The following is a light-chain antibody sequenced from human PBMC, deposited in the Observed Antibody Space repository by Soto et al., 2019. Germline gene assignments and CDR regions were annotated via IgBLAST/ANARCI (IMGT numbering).Light chain of an antibody. Sequence: EIVLTQSPGTLSLSPGARATLSCRASQSVSNNYLAWYQQKPGQAPRLLIYGASTRATGIPARFSGSVSGTEFTLTITSLQSEDFAVYYCQQYNNWPLTFGGGTKV. CDR1: QSVSNN. CDR2: GAS. CDR3: QQYNNWPLT. V-gene: IGKV3-15*01. J-gene: IGKJ4*01.